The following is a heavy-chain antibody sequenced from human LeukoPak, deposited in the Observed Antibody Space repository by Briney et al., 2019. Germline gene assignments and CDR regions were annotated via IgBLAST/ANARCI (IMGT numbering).Heavy chain of an antibody. V-gene: IGHV1-2*02. CDR1: GYTFTGYY. CDR3: ARGSYDYVWGSYRFKY. D-gene: IGHD3-16*02. J-gene: IGHJ4*02. CDR2: INPNSGGT. Sequence: ASVTVSCKASGYTFTGYYMHWVRQAPGQGLEWMGWINPNSGGTNYAQKFQGRVTMTRDTSISTAYMELSRLRSDDTAVYYCARGSYDYVWGSYRFKYWGQGTLVTVSS.